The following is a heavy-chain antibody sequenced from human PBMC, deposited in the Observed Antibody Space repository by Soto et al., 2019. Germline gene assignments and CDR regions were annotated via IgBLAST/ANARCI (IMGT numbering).Heavy chain of an antibody. CDR1: GFTFSSYA. D-gene: IGHD3-10*01. V-gene: IGHV3-23*01. J-gene: IGHJ4*02. CDR3: AKDQTYMVRGSFDY. CDR2: ISGSGGST. Sequence: GGSLRLSCAASGFTFSSYAMSWVRQAPGKGLEWVSAISGSGGSTYYADSVKGRFTISRDNSKNTLYLQMNSLRAEDTAVYYCAKDQTYMVRGSFDYWAREPWSPSPQ.